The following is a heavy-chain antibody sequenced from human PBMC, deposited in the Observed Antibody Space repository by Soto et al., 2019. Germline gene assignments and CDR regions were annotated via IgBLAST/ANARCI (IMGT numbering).Heavy chain of an antibody. Sequence: QVQLVESGGGVVQPGRSLRLSCAASGFTFSSYAMHWVRQAPGKGLEWVAVISYDGSNKYYADSVKGRFTISRDNSKNTQYLQMNSLRAEDTAVYYCARAMDTAMVIFDYWGQGNLVTVSS. CDR2: ISYDGSNK. CDR1: GFTFSSYA. V-gene: IGHV3-30-3*01. D-gene: IGHD5-18*01. CDR3: ARAMDTAMVIFDY. J-gene: IGHJ4*02.